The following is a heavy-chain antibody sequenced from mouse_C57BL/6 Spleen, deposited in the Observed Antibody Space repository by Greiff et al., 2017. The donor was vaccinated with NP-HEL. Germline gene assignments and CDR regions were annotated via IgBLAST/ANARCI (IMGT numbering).Heavy chain of an antibody. CDR3: ERDGDYYGSSSYYFDY. CDR1: GFTFSSYA. CDR2: ISDGGSYT. Sequence: EVKLMESGGGLVKPGGSLKLSCAASGFTFSSYAMSWVRQTPEKRLEWVATISDGGSYTYYPDNVKGRFTIARDNAKNNLYLQMSQLKSEDTAMYYCERDGDYYGSSSYYFDYWGQGTTLTVSS. V-gene: IGHV5-4*01. J-gene: IGHJ2*01. D-gene: IGHD1-1*01.